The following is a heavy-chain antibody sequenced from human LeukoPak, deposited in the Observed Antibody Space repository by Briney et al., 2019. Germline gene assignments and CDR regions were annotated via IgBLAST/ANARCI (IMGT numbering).Heavy chain of an antibody. D-gene: IGHD6-19*01. CDR1: RLTSSSYD. J-gene: IGHJ5*02. Sequence: GQSLRPACAASRLTSSSYDMTWVRPADGRGLEWDASIRPSGDNTFYGDSVKGRITISRDNSKNTVYLQMNNMRVDDTAVYYCARVAGWHWFDPWGQGTLVTVSS. CDR3: ARVAGWHWFDP. V-gene: IGHV3-23*01. CDR2: IRPSGDNT.